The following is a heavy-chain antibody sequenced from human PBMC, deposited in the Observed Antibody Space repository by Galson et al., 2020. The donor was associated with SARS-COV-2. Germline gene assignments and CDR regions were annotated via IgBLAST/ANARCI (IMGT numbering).Heavy chain of an antibody. CDR1: GGSISSAGYY. Sequence: SETLSLTCTVSGGSISSAGYYWSWIRQHPGKGLEWIGYIYYSGSTYYNPSLKSRVTISADTSKNQFSLKLSSVTAADTAVYYCARVQAFYYYDSSAYSREGYYFDYWGQGTLVPVSS. CDR3: ARVQAFYYYDSSAYSREGYYFDY. D-gene: IGHD3-22*01. J-gene: IGHJ4*02. CDR2: IYYSGST. V-gene: IGHV4-31*03.